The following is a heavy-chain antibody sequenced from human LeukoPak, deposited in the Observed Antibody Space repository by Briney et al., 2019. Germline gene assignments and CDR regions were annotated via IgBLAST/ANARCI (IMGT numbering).Heavy chain of an antibody. D-gene: IGHD5-12*01. CDR1: GGSISTYY. V-gene: IGHV4-59*01. CDR2: IYHSGST. Sequence: KPSETLSLTCTLSGGSISTYYWSWIRQPPGKGLEWIGYIYHSGSTNYNPSLKSRVTISVDTSKNQFSLKQSSVTAADTAVYYCARGGGYASPIGYWGQGALVTVSS. J-gene: IGHJ4*02. CDR3: ARGGGYASPIGY.